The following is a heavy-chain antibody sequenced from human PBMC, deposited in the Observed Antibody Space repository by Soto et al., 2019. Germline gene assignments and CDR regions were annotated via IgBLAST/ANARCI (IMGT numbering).Heavy chain of an antibody. CDR3: ARVWSGYYKFDY. Sequence: KTAETLSLTCTVSVGSISSGVHYWIWIRQPPGKGLEWIGYIYYSGTTYHNPSLKSRTTISVDTSKNQFSLKLSSVTAADTAVYYCARVWSGYYKFDYWGQGTLVTVSS. D-gene: IGHD3-3*01. CDR2: IYYSGTT. V-gene: IGHV4-30-4*01. J-gene: IGHJ4*02. CDR1: VGSISSGVHY.